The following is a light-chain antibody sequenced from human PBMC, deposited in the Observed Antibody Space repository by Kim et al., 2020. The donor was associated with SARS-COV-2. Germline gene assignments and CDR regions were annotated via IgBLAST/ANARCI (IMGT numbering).Light chain of an antibody. J-gene: IGKJ4*01. CDR3: QQFNSYPLT. V-gene: IGKV1-13*02. CDR1: QCISSA. Sequence: ASVGCPVTITVRASQCISSALAWYQQKPGKTPKLLIYYASTLESGVPSRFSGSGAGTDFTLTITSLQPEDFATYFCQQFNSYPLTFGGGTKVDIK. CDR2: YAS.